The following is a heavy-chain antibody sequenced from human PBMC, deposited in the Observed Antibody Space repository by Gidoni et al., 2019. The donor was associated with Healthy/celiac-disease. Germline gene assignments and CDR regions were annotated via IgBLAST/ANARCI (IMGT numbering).Heavy chain of an antibody. CDR3: ARDQHSGGDYGDYYY. D-gene: IGHD4-17*01. V-gene: IGHV3-7*01. CDR2: IKQDGSEK. Sequence: EVQLVESGGGLVQPGGSLRLSCAASGFTFSSYWMSWVRQAPGKGLEWVANIKQDGSEKYYVDSVKGRFTISRDNAKNSLYLQMNSLRAEDTAVYYCARDQHSGGDYGDYYYWGQGTLVTVSS. J-gene: IGHJ4*02. CDR1: GFTFSSYW.